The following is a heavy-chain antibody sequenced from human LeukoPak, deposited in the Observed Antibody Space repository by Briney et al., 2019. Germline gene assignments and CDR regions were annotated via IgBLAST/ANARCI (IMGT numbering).Heavy chain of an antibody. D-gene: IGHD3-3*01. Sequence: GASVKVSCKAAGYTFTGYYMHLVRQAPGQGLEWMGWMNPNSGNTGYAQKFQGRVTMTRNTSISTAYMELSSLRSEDTAVYYCARASGYYDFWSGYYYYGMDVWGQGTTVTVSS. J-gene: IGHJ6*02. V-gene: IGHV1-8*02. CDR3: ARASGYYDFWSGYYYYGMDV. CDR1: GYTFTGYY. CDR2: MNPNSGNT.